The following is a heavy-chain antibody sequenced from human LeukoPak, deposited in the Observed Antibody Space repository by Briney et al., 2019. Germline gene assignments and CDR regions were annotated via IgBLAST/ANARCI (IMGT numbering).Heavy chain of an antibody. CDR3: AGQPPRITIFARYYYMDV. Sequence: SQTLSLTCTVSGGSISSGFYYWSWIRQPPGKGLEWIGEINHSGSTNYNPSLKSRVTISVDTSKNQFSLKLSSVTAADTAVYYCAGQPPRITIFARYYYMDVWGKGTTVTVSS. CDR1: GGSISSGFYY. V-gene: IGHV4-39*07. CDR2: INHSGST. J-gene: IGHJ6*03. D-gene: IGHD3-9*01.